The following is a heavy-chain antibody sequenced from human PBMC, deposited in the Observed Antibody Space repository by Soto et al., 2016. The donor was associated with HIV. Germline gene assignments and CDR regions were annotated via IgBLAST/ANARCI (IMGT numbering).Heavy chain of an antibody. J-gene: IGHJ4*02. CDR1: GFTFNRYG. V-gene: IGHV3-23*01. Sequence: EVQLLESGGGLVQPGESLRLSCATSGFTFNRYGMSWVRQAPGKGLEWVSAISSSGDSTYYADSVKGRFTISRDNFKNTLYLQMNSLRAEDTAVYYCEKDLYCSGGNCYSRVMNYWGQGTLVTVSS. CDR2: ISSSGDST. CDR3: EKDLYCSGGNCYSRVMNY. D-gene: IGHD2-15*01.